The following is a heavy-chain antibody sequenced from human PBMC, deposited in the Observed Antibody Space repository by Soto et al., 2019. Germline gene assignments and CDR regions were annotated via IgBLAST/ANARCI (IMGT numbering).Heavy chain of an antibody. Sequence: ASVKVSCKASGGTFSSYAISWVRQAPGQGLEWMGGIIPIFGTANYAQKFQGRVTITADESTSTAYMELSSLRSEDTAVYYCARGLSTHIAVAGMGYFDSWGQGTLVTVSS. D-gene: IGHD6-19*01. CDR1: GGTFSSYA. CDR2: IIPIFGTA. CDR3: ARGLSTHIAVAGMGYFDS. V-gene: IGHV1-69*13. J-gene: IGHJ4*02.